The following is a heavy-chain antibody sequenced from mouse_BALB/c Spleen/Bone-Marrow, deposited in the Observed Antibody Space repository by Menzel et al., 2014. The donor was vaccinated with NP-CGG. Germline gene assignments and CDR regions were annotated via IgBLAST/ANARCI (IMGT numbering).Heavy chain of an antibody. Sequence: EVKVEESGGGLVQPGGSLKLSCAASGFDFSRYWMSWVRQAPGKGLEWIGEINPDSSTINYTPSLKDKFIISRDNAKNTLYLQMRKVRSEDTALYYCTRLGDYGWFVYWGQGTLVTVSA. CDR3: TRLGDYGWFVY. CDR2: INPDSSTI. D-gene: IGHD2-4*01. V-gene: IGHV4-1*02. CDR1: GFDFSRYW. J-gene: IGHJ3*01.